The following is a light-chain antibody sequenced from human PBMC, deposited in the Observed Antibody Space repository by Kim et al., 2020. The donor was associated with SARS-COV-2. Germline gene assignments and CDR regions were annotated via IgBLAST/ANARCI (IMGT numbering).Light chain of an antibody. CDR1: QSVSSNF. CDR2: GAS. Sequence: EIVLAQSPGTLSLSPGERATLSCRASQSVSSNFLAWYQQTPGQAPRLLIYGASSRATGIPDKFSGSGSGTDFTLTISRLEPEDFAIYYCQQDGTSPYTFGQGTKLEIK. J-gene: IGKJ2*01. CDR3: QQDGTSPYT. V-gene: IGKV3-20*01.